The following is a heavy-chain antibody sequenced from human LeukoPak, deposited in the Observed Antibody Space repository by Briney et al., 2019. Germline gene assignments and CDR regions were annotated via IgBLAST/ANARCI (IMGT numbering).Heavy chain of an antibody. CDR1: GFTFSTCS. V-gene: IGHV3-21*01. CDR3: ASGTIVGARGADN. Sequence: PGGSLRLSCAASGFTFSTCSMKWVRQAPGKALEWVSSISGSSYHKYYADSVKGRFTISRDNANNLLYLQMNSLRAEDTAVYYCASGTIVGARGADNWGQGTLVTVSS. D-gene: IGHD1-26*01. CDR2: ISGSSYHK. J-gene: IGHJ4*02.